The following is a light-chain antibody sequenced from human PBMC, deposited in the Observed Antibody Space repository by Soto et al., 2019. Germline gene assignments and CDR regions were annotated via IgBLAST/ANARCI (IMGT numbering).Light chain of an antibody. CDR1: RAKIGNSY. CDR3: VAWDSGLNGVL. Sequence: QSVLTQPPSVSAAPGQKVTISCSGSRAKIGNSYVSWYQQVPGTAPRLLIYDNNERASGIQDRFSGSKSGTSATLGITGLQTGDEADYYCVAWDSGLNGVLFGGGTKLTVL. V-gene: IGLV1-51*01. J-gene: IGLJ3*02. CDR2: DNN.